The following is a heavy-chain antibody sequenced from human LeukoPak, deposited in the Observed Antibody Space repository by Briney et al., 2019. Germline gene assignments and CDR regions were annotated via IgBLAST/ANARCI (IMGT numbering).Heavy chain of an antibody. CDR3: ARAYYYGSGSYPR. V-gene: IGHV3-74*01. CDR2: IHGDGRTT. D-gene: IGHD3-10*01. J-gene: IGHJ4*02. CDR1: GFTFSSYW. Sequence: GGSLRLSRAASGFTFSSYWIHWLRQVPGKGLVWVSRIHGDGRTTTYADSVKGRFTISRDNAKNTLYLQMNSLRAEDTAVYYCARAYYYGSGSYPRGGQGTLVTVSS.